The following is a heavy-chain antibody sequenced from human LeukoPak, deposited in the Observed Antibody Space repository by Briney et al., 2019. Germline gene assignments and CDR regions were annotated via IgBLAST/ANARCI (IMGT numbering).Heavy chain of an antibody. J-gene: IGHJ3*02. Sequence: GASVKVSCKASGYTFTGYYMHWVRQAPGQGLEWMGWINPNSGGTNYAQKFQGRVTMTRDTSISIAYMELSRLRSDDTAVYYCARQPVHYYDSSGYYYTADAFDIWGQGTMVTVSS. CDR3: ARQPVHYYDSSGYYYTADAFDI. CDR2: INPNSGGT. CDR1: GYTFTGYY. V-gene: IGHV1-2*02. D-gene: IGHD3-22*01.